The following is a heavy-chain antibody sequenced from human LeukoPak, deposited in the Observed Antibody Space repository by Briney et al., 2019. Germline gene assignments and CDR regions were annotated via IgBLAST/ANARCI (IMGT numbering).Heavy chain of an antibody. V-gene: IGHV1-24*01. Sequence: ASVKVSCKVSGYTLTELSMHWVRQAPGKGLEWMGGFDPEDGETIYAQKFQGRVTMTEDTSTDTAYMELSSLRSEDTAVYYCATNAGIAVAGPNYYYYYYMDVWDKGTTVTVSS. D-gene: IGHD6-19*01. J-gene: IGHJ6*03. CDR2: FDPEDGET. CDR3: ATNAGIAVAGPNYYYYYYMDV. CDR1: GYTLTELS.